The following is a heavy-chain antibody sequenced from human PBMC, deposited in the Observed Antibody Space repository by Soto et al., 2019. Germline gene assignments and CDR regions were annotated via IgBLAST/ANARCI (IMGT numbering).Heavy chain of an antibody. D-gene: IGHD3-3*01. V-gene: IGHV1-69*02. CDR2: IIPILGIA. Sequence: QVQLVQSGAEVKKPGSSVKVSCKASGGTFSSYTISWVRQAPGQGLEWMGRIIPILGIANYAQKFQGRVTITADKSTSTAYMELSSLRSEDTAVYYCARGYAEWSQRGAPFDPWGQGTLVTVSS. CDR1: GGTFSSYT. CDR3: ARGYAEWSQRGAPFDP. J-gene: IGHJ5*02.